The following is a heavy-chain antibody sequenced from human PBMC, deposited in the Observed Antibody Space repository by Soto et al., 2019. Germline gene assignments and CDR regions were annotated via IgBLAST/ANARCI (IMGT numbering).Heavy chain of an antibody. CDR3: AKRSSSSTFDY. CDR1: GFTFSSYA. J-gene: IGHJ4*02. D-gene: IGHD6-6*01. CDR2: ISGSDDST. Sequence: EVQLLESGGGLVQPGESLRLSCAASGFTFSSYAMSWVRQAPGKGLEWVSVISGSDDSTYYADSVKGRFTISRDNSKNTLYLQMNSLRAAHTAVYYCAKRSSSSTFDYWGQGTLVTVSS. V-gene: IGHV3-23*01.